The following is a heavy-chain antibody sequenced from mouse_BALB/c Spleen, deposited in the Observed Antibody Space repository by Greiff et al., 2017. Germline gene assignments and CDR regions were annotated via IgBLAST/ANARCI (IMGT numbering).Heavy chain of an antibody. CDR2: ISSGGGST. CDR1: GFAFSSYD. J-gene: IGHJ2*01. V-gene: IGHV5-12-1*01. CDR3: ARYRYETLYFDY. D-gene: IGHD2-14*01. Sequence: EVKLVESGGGLVKPGGSLKLSCAASGFAFSSYDMSWVRQTPEKRLEWVAYISSGGGSTYYPDTVKGRFTISRDNAKNTLYLQMSSLKSEDTAMYYCARYRYETLYFDYWGQGTTLTVSS.